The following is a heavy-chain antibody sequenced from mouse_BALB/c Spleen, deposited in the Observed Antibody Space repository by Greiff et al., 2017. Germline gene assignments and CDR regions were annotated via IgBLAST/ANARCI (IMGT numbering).Heavy chain of an antibody. D-gene: IGHD4-1*01. J-gene: IGHJ2*01. CDR3: ARQGANWDYFDY. Sequence: EVHLVESGGGLVKPGGSLKLSCAASGFTFSSYAMSWVRQTPEKRLEWVATISSGGSYTYYPDSVKGRFTISRDNAKNTLYLQMSSLRSEDTAMYYCARQGANWDYFDYWGQGTTLTVSS. CDR1: GFTFSSYA. V-gene: IGHV5-9-3*01. CDR2: ISSGGSYT.